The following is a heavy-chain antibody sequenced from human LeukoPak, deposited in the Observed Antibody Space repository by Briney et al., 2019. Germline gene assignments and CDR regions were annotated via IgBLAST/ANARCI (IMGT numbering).Heavy chain of an antibody. CDR3: ARQYGPIDY. CDR1: SGSISSAGYY. Sequence: KASETLSLTCTVSSGSISSAGYYWGWIRQPPGRGLEWIGSIYYSGSTYYNPSLKSRVTISVDTSKNQFSLKLYSVTAADTSVYYCARQYGPIDYWGQGTPVTVSS. CDR2: IYYSGST. V-gene: IGHV4-39*01. J-gene: IGHJ4*02. D-gene: IGHD4-17*01.